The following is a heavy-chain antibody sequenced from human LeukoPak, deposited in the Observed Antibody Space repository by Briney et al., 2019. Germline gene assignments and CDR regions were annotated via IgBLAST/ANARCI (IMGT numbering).Heavy chain of an antibody. D-gene: IGHD5-24*01. CDR1: GGSISSYY. Sequence: SETLSLTCTVSGGSISSYYWSWIRQPPGKGLEWIGYIYTSGSTNYNPSLKSRVTISADTSKNQFSLKLSSVTAADTAVYYCARRMATTRYYYMDVWGKGTTVTVSS. CDR3: ARRMATTRYYYMDV. CDR2: IYTSGST. V-gene: IGHV4-4*09. J-gene: IGHJ6*03.